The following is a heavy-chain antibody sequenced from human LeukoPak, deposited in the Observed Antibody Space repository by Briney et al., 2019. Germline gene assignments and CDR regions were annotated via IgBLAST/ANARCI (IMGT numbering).Heavy chain of an antibody. V-gene: IGHV3-66*01. Sequence: GGSLRLSCAASGFTFSSYAMSWVRQAPGKGLEWVSVIYSGGSTYYADSVKGRFTISRDNAENSLYLQMNSLRTEDTAVYYCARGRLSHRGWGQGTLVTVSS. CDR1: GFTFSSYA. CDR3: ARGRLSHRG. CDR2: IYSGGST. J-gene: IGHJ4*02.